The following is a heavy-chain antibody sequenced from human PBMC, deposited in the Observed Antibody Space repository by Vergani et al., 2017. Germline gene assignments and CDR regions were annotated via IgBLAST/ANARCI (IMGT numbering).Heavy chain of an antibody. CDR2: IKSKTDGGTT. CDR1: GFTFSTYA. D-gene: IGHD3-3*01. V-gene: IGHV3-15*01. CDR3: TTDGXRRITIFGVVIFDY. J-gene: IGHJ4*02. Sequence: EVQLLESGGSLKQPGGSVRLSCAASGFTFSTYAMHWVRQAPGKGLEWVGRIKSKTDGGTTDYAAPVKGRFTISRDDSKNTLYLQMNSLKTEDTAVYYCTTDGXRRITIFGVVIFDYWGQGTLVTVSS.